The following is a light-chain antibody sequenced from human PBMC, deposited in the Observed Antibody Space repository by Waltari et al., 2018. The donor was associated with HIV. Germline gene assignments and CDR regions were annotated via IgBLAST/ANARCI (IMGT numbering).Light chain of an antibody. CDR3: QTLGTGIRV. CDR1: SGHRSYA. Sequence: QLVLTQSPSASASLGASVKLTCTLSSGHRSYAIAWPHQQPEKGPRYLMKLNSDGSHSKGDGIPDRFSGSSSGAERYLTISSLQSEDEADYYCQTLGTGIRVFGGGTKLTVL. V-gene: IGLV4-69*01. J-gene: IGLJ2*01. CDR2: LNSDGSH.